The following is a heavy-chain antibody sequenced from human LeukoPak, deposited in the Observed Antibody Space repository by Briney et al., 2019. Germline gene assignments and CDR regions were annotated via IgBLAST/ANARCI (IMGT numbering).Heavy chain of an antibody. CDR1: GGSISSGGYY. CDR3: ARDKRVRYYDSSGYDAFDI. CDR2: IYYSGST. Sequence: SETLSLTCTVSGGSISSGGYYWSWIRQHPGKGLEWIGYIYYSGSTYYNPSLKSRVTISVDTSKNQFSLKLSSVTAADTAVYYCARDKRVRYYDSSGYDAFDIWGQGTMVTVSS. D-gene: IGHD3-22*01. V-gene: IGHV4-31*03. J-gene: IGHJ3*02.